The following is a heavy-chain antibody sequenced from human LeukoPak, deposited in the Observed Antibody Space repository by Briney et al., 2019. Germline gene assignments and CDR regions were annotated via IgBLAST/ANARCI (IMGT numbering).Heavy chain of an antibody. CDR1: VFTVSSNY. V-gene: IGHV3-53*01. D-gene: IGHD6-19*01. J-gene: IGHJ4*02. Sequence: GGSLRLSCAASVFTVSSNYMSWVRQAPGKGLEWVSVIYSGGSTYYADSVKGRFTISRDNSKNTLYLQMNRLRAEDTAVYYCARESPGYSSGWYGGHLDYWGQGTLVTVSS. CDR3: ARESPGYSSGWYGGHLDY. CDR2: IYSGGST.